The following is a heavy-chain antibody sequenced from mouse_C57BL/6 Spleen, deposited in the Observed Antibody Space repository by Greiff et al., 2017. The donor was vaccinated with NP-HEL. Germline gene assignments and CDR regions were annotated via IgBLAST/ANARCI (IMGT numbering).Heavy chain of an antibody. Sequence: EVMLVESGGGLVQPGGSLKLSCAASGFTFSDYYMYWVRQTPEKRLEWVAYISNGGGSTYYPDTVKGRFTISRDNAKNTLYLQTSRLKFEDTAMYYCARRSYYGSKGWYFDVWGTGTTVTVSS. V-gene: IGHV5-12*01. CDR3: ARRSYYGSKGWYFDV. CDR1: GFTFSDYY. J-gene: IGHJ1*03. CDR2: ISNGGGST. D-gene: IGHD1-1*01.